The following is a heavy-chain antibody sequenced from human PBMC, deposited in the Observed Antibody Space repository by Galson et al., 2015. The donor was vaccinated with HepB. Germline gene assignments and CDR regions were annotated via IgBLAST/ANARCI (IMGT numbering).Heavy chain of an antibody. CDR3: ARDLWFGESDYYYYYGMDV. CDR2: IKQDGSEK. CDR1: GFTFSSYW. J-gene: IGHJ6*02. Sequence: SLRLSCAASGFTFSSYWMSWVRQAPGKGLEWVANIKQDGSEKYYVDSVKGRFTISRDNAKNSLYLQMNSLRAEDTAVYYCARDLWFGESDYYYYYGMDVRGQGTTVTVSS. D-gene: IGHD3-10*01. V-gene: IGHV3-7*03.